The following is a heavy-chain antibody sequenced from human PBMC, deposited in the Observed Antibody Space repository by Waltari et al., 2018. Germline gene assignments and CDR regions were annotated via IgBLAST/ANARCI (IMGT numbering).Heavy chain of an antibody. CDR1: GFTFSNYG. V-gene: IGHV3-30*03. J-gene: IGHJ4*02. D-gene: IGHD2-15*01. CDR2: ISYGGSNT. CDR3: ATPHSRRCSGGSCYKEFDY. Sequence: QVQLVESGGGVVQPGRSLRLSCAASGFTFSNYGMHWVRQAPGKGRECVAIISYGGSNTSYADAVKGRFTISRDNSKNTLYLQMSSLRVEDTAIYYCATPHSRRCSGGSCYKEFDYWGQGTLVTVSS.